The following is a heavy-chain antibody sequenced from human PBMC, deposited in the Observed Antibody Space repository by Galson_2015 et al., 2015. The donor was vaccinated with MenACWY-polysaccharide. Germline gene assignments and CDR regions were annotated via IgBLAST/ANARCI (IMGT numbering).Heavy chain of an antibody. CDR2: ISYDGGT. D-gene: IGHD3-16*01. Sequence: TLSLTCAVSGDSITNGGYFWSWIRQHPGKGLEWIASISYDGGTYYNPSLKSRVTISVNTPSNQFSLKLNSVTAADTAVYYCARGGRAVSNRNWFDPWGRGTLVTVSS. J-gene: IGHJ5*02. CDR1: GDSITNGGYF. V-gene: IGHV4-31*11. CDR3: ARGGRAVSNRNWFDP.